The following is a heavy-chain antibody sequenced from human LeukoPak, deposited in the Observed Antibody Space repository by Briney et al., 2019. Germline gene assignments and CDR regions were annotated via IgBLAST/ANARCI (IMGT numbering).Heavy chain of an antibody. J-gene: IGHJ6*03. CDR2: LRYGGLNM. CDR3: AKDSAVDSNYGSGNMDV. Sequence: GGSLRLSCAASGFSFRNYGMHWVRPAPGKGPEGVAFLRYGGLNMFYADSVKGRFTISRDNSKNTVNLQMNSLRAEDTAVYYCAKDSAVDSNYGSGNMDVWGKGTTVIVSS. D-gene: IGHD4-11*01. CDR1: GFSFRNYG. V-gene: IGHV3-30*02.